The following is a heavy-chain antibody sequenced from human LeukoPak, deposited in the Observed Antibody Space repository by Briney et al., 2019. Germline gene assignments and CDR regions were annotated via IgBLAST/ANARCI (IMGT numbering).Heavy chain of an antibody. CDR3: AKRGLVIRVILVGFHKEAYYFDS. J-gene: IGHJ4*02. D-gene: IGHD3-22*01. V-gene: IGHV3-23*01. CDR1: GITVSNYG. Sequence: GGSLRLSCAVSGITVSNYGMSWVRQAPGNGLEWVAGISGSGGSTHYADSVKGRFTISRDNPRNTLYLQMNSLRPEDTAVYFCAKRGLVIRVILVGFHKEAYYFDSWGQGALVTVSS. CDR2: ISGSGGST.